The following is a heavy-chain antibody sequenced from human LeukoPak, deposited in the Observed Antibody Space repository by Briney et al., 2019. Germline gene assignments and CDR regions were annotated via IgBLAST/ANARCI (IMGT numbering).Heavy chain of an antibody. D-gene: IGHD3-22*01. J-gene: IGHJ4*02. CDR3: ARGVDYYDSSGYYGY. CDR2: ISYDGSNK. CDR1: GFTFSSYA. V-gene: IGHV3-30*04. Sequence: PGRSLRLSCAASGFTFSSYAMHWVRQAPGKGLEWVAVISYDGSNKYYADSVKGRFTISRDNSKNTLYLQMNSLRAEDTAAYYCARGVDYYDSSGYYGYWGQGTLVTVSS.